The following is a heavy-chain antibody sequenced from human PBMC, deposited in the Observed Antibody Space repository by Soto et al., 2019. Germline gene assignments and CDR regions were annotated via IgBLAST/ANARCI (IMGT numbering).Heavy chain of an antibody. V-gene: IGHV4-34*01. Sequence: QVQLQQWGAGLLKPSETLSLTCAVYGGSFSGYYWSWIRQPPGKGLEWIGEINHSGSTNYNPSLKSRVTISVDTSKNQFSLKLSSVTAADTAVYYCARAYGDYGGDYWGQGTLVTVSS. CDR2: INHSGST. D-gene: IGHD4-17*01. CDR1: GGSFSGYY. J-gene: IGHJ4*02. CDR3: ARAYGDYGGDY.